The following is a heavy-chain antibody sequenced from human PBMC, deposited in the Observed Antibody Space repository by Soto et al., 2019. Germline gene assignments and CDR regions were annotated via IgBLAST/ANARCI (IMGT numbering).Heavy chain of an antibody. Sequence: AASVKVSCKASGGTFSSYTISWVRQAPGQGLEWMGRIIPILGIANYAQKFQGRVTITADKSTSTAYMELSSLRSEDTAVYYCARVGHYDFWSGPPFNYYYMDVWGKGTTVTVSS. CDR2: IIPILGIA. J-gene: IGHJ6*03. CDR3: ARVGHYDFWSGPPFNYYYMDV. CDR1: GGTFSSYT. V-gene: IGHV1-69*02. D-gene: IGHD3-3*01.